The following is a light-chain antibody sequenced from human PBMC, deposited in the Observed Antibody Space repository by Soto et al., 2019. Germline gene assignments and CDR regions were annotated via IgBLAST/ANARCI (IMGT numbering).Light chain of an antibody. CDR3: QQSFTTPYT. J-gene: IGKJ2*01. Sequence: DIQMTQSPSSXSASIGDRVIITCRASQSINYYLNWYQQQPGKAPKLLVSTAASLRSGVPSRFSGSASGTDFALTISSLQPEDFATYYCQQSFTTPYTFGQGTKVDIK. V-gene: IGKV1-39*01. CDR2: TAA. CDR1: QSINYY.